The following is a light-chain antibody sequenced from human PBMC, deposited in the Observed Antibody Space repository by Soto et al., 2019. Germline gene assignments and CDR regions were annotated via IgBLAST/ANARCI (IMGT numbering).Light chain of an antibody. Sequence: EIVLTQSPATLSLSPGERATLSCGASQSVSSSYLAWYQQKPGLAPRLLIYDASSRATGIPDRFSGRGSGTDFTLAISRLEPEDFAVYYGQQYGSSPPITFGQGTRLEIK. J-gene: IGKJ5*01. CDR2: DAS. CDR1: QSVSSSY. CDR3: QQYGSSPPIT. V-gene: IGKV3D-20*01.